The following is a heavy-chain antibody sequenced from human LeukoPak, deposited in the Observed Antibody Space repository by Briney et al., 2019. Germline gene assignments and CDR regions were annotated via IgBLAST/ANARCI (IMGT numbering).Heavy chain of an antibody. J-gene: IGHJ5*02. CDR1: GGSISSGGYS. V-gene: IGHV4-30-2*01. CDR3: ARATRLDWIDP. D-gene: IGHD5-12*01. Sequence: PSQTLSLTCAVSGGSISSGGYSWSWIRQPPGKGLEWIAYIYHSGTTYHNPSLKSRVTISLDRSKNQFSLKLCSVTAADTAVYYCARATRLDWIDPWGQGTLVTVSS. CDR2: IYHSGTT.